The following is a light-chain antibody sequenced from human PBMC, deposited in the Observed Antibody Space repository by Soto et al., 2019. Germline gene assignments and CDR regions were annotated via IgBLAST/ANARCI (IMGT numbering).Light chain of an antibody. CDR3: QVWDDNSDHHV. Sequence: SYELTQASSVSVAPGQTARISCGGNNIGGKSVHWYQQKPGQAPVVVVYDDSDRPSGIPERFSGSNSGNTATLTISRVEGGDEADYHCQVWDDNSDHHVFGTGTKLTVL. J-gene: IGLJ1*01. CDR1: NIGGKS. V-gene: IGLV3-21*02. CDR2: DDS.